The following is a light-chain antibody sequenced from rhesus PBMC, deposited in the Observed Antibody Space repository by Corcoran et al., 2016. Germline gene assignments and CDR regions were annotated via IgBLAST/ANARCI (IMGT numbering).Light chain of an antibody. CDR1: QGISNW. Sequence: DIQMTQSPSSLSASVGDRVTITCRASQGISNWLAWYQQKQGKAPKLLIYRASNLETGVPSRFSGSGAGTDFTLTISSLQPEDIATYYCQQHDNSPFTFGPGTKLDIK. CDR2: RAS. V-gene: IGKV1-69*01. J-gene: IGKJ3*01. CDR3: QQHDNSPFT.